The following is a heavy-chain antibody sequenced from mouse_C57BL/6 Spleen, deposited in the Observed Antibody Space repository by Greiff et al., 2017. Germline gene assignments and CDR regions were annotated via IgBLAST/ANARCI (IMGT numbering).Heavy chain of an antibody. J-gene: IGHJ1*03. CDR2: IRNKANGYTT. CDR1: GFNFTDYY. CDR3: ARSSFSYDYDWYCDV. V-gene: IGHV7-3*01. D-gene: IGHD2-4*01. Sequence: EVKLMESGGGLVQPGGSLSLSCAASGFNFTDYYMSWVRQPPGKALEWLGFIRNKANGYTTEYSESVKGRFTISRDNSPNVLYLQKNALRAEDSATYNRARSSFSYDYDWYCDVWGTGTTVTVSS.